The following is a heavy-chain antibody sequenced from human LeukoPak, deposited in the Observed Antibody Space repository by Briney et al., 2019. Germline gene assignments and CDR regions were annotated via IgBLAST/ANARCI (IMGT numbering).Heavy chain of an antibody. CDR3: ARGLPDVYDYYYGMDV. CDR2: IYYSGST. D-gene: IGHD5-12*01. V-gene: IGHV4-59*12. J-gene: IGHJ6*02. Sequence: SETLSLTCTVSGGSISSYYWSWIRQPPGKGLEWIGYIYYSGSTNYNPSLKSRVTISVDTSKNQFSLKLSSVTAADTAVYYCARGLPDVYDYYYGMDVWGQGTTVTVSS. CDR1: GGSISSYY.